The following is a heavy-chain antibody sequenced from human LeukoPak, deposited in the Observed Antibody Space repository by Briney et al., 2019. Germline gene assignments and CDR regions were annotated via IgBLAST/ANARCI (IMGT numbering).Heavy chain of an antibody. Sequence: ASVKVSCKASGYTFTSYDINWVRQATGQGLEWLGWMNPNSGNTGYEQKFQGRVTMTRNTSISTAYMELSSLRYDDTAVYFCARDYGGNSGWFDPWGQGTLVTVSS. J-gene: IGHJ5*02. V-gene: IGHV1-8*01. CDR2: MNPNSGNT. CDR3: ARDYGGNSGWFDP. D-gene: IGHD4-23*01. CDR1: GYTFTSYD.